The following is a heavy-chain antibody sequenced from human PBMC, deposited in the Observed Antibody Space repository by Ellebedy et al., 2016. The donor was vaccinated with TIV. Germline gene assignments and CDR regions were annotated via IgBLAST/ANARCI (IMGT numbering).Heavy chain of an antibody. CDR3: ARVKSIRDLDALDM. CDR2: IYSGGGT. CDR1: GFTVSSNY. V-gene: IGHV3-66*01. Sequence: PGGSLRLSCAASGFTVSSNYMSRVRQAPGKGLEWVSVIYSGGGTYYADSVKGRFTISRDNAKNTVYLQMNSLRAEDTAVYYCARVKSIRDLDALDMWGQGTVVTVSS. J-gene: IGHJ3*02. D-gene: IGHD2-21*02.